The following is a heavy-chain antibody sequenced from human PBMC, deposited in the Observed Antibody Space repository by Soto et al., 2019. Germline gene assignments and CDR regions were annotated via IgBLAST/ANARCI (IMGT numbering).Heavy chain of an antibody. CDR1: GGSISSSSYY. CDR3: ATEGFMGYGSGSSNYYYMDV. J-gene: IGHJ6*03. CDR2: IYYSGST. D-gene: IGHD3-10*01. V-gene: IGHV4-39*01. Sequence: QLQLQESGPGLVKPSETLSLTCTVSGGSISSSSYYWGWIRQPPGKGLEWIGSIYYSGSTYYNPSLKSRVTISVDTSKNQFSLKLSSVTAADTAVYYCATEGFMGYGSGSSNYYYMDVWGKGTTVTVSS.